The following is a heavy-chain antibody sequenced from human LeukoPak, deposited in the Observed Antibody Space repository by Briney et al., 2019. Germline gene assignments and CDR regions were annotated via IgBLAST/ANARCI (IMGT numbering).Heavy chain of an antibody. CDR3: VRDCYGSGSYYIYFDY. D-gene: IGHD3-10*01. CDR1: GFTFSDYW. J-gene: IGHJ4*02. Sequence: GGSLRLSCAASGFTFSDYWMSWVRQAPGQGLEWVAIIKEDGSQKYYVDSVKGRFTLSRDNTKNSLTLQLNSLRAEDTALYYCVRDCYGSGSYYIYFDYWGQGTLVTVSS. V-gene: IGHV3-7*01. CDR2: IKEDGSQK.